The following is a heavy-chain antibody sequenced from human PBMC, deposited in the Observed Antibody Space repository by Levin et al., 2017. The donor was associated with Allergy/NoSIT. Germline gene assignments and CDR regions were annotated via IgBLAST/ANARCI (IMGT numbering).Heavy chain of an antibody. CDR2: ISSSSSSI. V-gene: IGHV3-48*01. CDR3: ARGDAYCGGDCYSRGWFDP. J-gene: IGHJ5*02. D-gene: IGHD2-21*02. Sequence: GGSLRLSCAASGFSLSSYSMDWVRQAPGKGLEWVSYISSSSSSIFYADSVKGRFTISRDNAKNSLYLQMNSLRAEDTAVYYCARGDAYCGGDCYSRGWFDPWGQGTLVTVSS. CDR1: GFSLSSYS.